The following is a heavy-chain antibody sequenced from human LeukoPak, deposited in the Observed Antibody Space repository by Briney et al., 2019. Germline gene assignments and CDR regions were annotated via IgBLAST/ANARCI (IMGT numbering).Heavy chain of an antibody. CDR1: GYTFTSNA. D-gene: IGHD6-13*01. CDR2: INTGNGNT. CDR3: ARGAAEGLDR. Sequence: ASVKVSCKASGYTFTSNAMHWVRQAPGQRPEWMGWINTGNGNTKYSQKFQGRVTISRDTSANAAYMEVSSLRSEDTAVYYCARGAAEGLDRWGQGTLVTVSS. J-gene: IGHJ5*02. V-gene: IGHV1-3*04.